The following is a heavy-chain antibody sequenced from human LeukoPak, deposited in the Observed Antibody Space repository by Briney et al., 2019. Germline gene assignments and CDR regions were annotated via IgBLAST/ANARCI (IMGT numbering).Heavy chain of an antibody. Sequence: SVKVSCKASGGTFSSYAISWVRQAPGQGLEWMGRIIPILGIANYAQKFQGRVTITADKSTSTAYMELNSLRSEDTAVYYCARDLGERRGDYWGQGTLVTVSS. V-gene: IGHV1-69*04. CDR2: IIPILGIA. D-gene: IGHD1-1*01. J-gene: IGHJ4*02. CDR3: ARDLGERRGDY. CDR1: GGTFSSYA.